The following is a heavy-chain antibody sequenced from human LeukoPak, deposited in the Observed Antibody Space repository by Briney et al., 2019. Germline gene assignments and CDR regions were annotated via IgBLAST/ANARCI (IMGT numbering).Heavy chain of an antibody. V-gene: IGHV4-39*01. CDR1: GGSISSSSYY. J-gene: IGHJ5*02. Sequence: SETLSLTCTVSGGSISSSSYYWGWIRQPPGKGLEWIGSIYYSGSTYYNPSLKSRVTISVDTSKNQFSLKLSSVTAADTAVYYCARRRKIAYYDSSGYYSPWGQGTLVTVSS. D-gene: IGHD3-22*01. CDR3: ARRRKIAYYDSSGYYSP. CDR2: IYYSGST.